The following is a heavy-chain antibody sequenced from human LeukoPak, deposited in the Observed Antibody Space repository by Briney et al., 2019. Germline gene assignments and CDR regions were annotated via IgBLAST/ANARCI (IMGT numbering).Heavy chain of an antibody. Sequence: GASVKVSCKASGYTFTSYDINWVRQATGQGLEWMGWMNPNSGNTGYAQKFQGRVTLTRNTSISTAYMDLSSLRSEDTAVYYCARKAVSGSGWYPFDLWGQGSLVTVSS. CDR3: ARKAVSGSGWYPFDL. J-gene: IGHJ4*02. V-gene: IGHV1-8*01. CDR2: MNPNSGNT. D-gene: IGHD6-19*01. CDR1: GYTFTSYD.